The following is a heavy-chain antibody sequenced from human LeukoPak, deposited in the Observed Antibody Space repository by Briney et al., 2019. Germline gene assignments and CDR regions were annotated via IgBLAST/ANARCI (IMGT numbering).Heavy chain of an antibody. D-gene: IGHD6-19*01. CDR2: VYYSGTT. CDR1: GGSISSSSYY. CDR3: ARASVAAHRIDYYYMDV. J-gene: IGHJ6*03. Sequence: SETLSLTCTVSGGSISSSSYYWGWIRQPPGKGLEWIGSVYYSGTTYYNPSLKSRVTISVDTSKNQFSLKLTSVTAADTAVYYCARASVAAHRIDYYYMDVWGKGTTVTTSS. V-gene: IGHV4-39*01.